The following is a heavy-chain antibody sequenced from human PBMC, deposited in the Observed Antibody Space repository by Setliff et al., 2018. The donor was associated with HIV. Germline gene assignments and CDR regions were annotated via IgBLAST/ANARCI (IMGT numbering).Heavy chain of an antibody. J-gene: IGHJ4*02. CDR1: GGSFSGNY. CDR3: ARGSEGYFDY. Sequence: SETLSLTCAVYGGSFSGNYWSWIRQSPGKGLEWIGESDHSGTTNYNPSLESRVTISVDTSKTHFSLRLSSVTAADTAVYYCARGSEGYFDYWGQGTLVTVSS. V-gene: IGHV4-34*01. CDR2: SDHSGTT.